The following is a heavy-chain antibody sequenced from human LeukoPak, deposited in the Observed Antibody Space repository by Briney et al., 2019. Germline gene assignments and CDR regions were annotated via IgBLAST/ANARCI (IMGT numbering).Heavy chain of an antibody. D-gene: IGHD3-10*01. J-gene: IGHJ4*02. Sequence: ASVKVSCKASGYTFTSYGISWVRQAPGQGLEWMGWISAYNGNTNYAQKLQGRVTMTTDTSTSTAYMELRSLRSDDTAVYYCARDTPEYYGSGSYLDYWGQGTLVTVSS. V-gene: IGHV1-18*01. CDR3: ARDTPEYYGSGSYLDY. CDR2: ISAYNGNT. CDR1: GYTFTSYG.